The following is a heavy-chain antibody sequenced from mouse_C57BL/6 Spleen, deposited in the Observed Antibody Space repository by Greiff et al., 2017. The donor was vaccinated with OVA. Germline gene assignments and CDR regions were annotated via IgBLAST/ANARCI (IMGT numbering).Heavy chain of an antibody. CDR2: IHPNSGST. CDR3: ARSWLLRKGYAMDY. CDR1: GYTFTSYW. Sequence: QVQLQQPGAELVKPGASVKLSCKASGYTFTSYWMHWVKQRPGQGLEWIGMIHPNSGSTNYNEKFKSKATLTVDKSSSTAYMQLSSLTSEDSAVYYCARSWLLRKGYAMDYWGQGTSVTVSS. D-gene: IGHD2-3*01. V-gene: IGHV1-64*01. J-gene: IGHJ4*01.